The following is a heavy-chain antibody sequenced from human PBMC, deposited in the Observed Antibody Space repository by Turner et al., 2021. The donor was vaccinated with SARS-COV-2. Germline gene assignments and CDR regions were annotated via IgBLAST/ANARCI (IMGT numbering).Heavy chain of an antibody. V-gene: IGHV1-18*01. J-gene: IGHJ5*02. D-gene: IGHD2-15*01. Sequence: QVQLVQSGAEVKKPGASVQVSCKASGYTFTSYDISWVRQAPGQGLEWMGWSSAYNGNTNDAQNLQGRVTMTTDTSTNTAYMELRSLGADDTAVYYCARDLKWWKAFDPWGQGTLVTVSS. CDR3: ARDLKWWKAFDP. CDR1: GYTFTSYD. CDR2: SSAYNGNT.